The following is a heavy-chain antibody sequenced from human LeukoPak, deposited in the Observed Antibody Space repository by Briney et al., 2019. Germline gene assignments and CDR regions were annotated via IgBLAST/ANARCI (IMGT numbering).Heavy chain of an antibody. D-gene: IGHD4-17*01. Sequence: PSETLSLTCAVSNYSISRGYHRGWIRQPPGKGLQWIGIIYPSGSTYYNPPLKSRVTISVDTSKNRFSLKLSSVTAADTAVYYCVRHTTGDYTPDYWGQGTLVTVSS. V-gene: IGHV4-38-2*01. CDR3: VRHTTGDYTPDY. CDR1: NYSISRGYH. J-gene: IGHJ4*02. CDR2: IYPSGST.